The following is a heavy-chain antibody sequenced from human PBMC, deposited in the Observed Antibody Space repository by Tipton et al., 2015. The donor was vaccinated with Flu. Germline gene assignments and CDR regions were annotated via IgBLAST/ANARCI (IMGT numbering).Heavy chain of an antibody. CDR2: IYTSGST. CDR3: ARAGWLLPFDY. Sequence: LRLSCTVSGGSISSGSYYWSWIRQPAGKGLEWIGRIYTSGSTNYNPSLKSRVTISVDTSKNQFSLKLSSVTAADTAVYYCARAGWLLPFDYWGQGTLVTGSS. CDR1: GGSISSGSYY. D-gene: IGHD3-22*01. J-gene: IGHJ4*02. V-gene: IGHV4-61*02.